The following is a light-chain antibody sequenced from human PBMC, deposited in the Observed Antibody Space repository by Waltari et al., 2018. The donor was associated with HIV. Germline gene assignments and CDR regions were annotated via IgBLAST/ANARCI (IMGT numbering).Light chain of an antibody. CDR1: NSGSKS. J-gene: IGLJ3*02. CDR3: QVWDSSSDHRGV. Sequence: SYVLTQPPPLSVAPGQTARITCGGNNSGSKSVHLYQQKPGQAPVLVVYDDSDRPSGIPERFSGSNSGNTATLTISRVEAGDEADYFCQVWDSSSDHRGVFGGGTKLTVL. V-gene: IGLV3-21*02. CDR2: DDS.